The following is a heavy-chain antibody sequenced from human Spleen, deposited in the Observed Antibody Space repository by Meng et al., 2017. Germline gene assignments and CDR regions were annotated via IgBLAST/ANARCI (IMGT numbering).Heavy chain of an antibody. D-gene: IGHD3-10*01. V-gene: IGHV4-39*07. CDR3: ARDGSGSYPFYNYGMDV. CDR2: IYYSGST. Sequence: SETLSLTCTVSGGSISSSSYYWDWIRQPPGKGLEWIGSIYYSGSTYYNPSLKSRLTISVDTSKNQFSLKLSSVTAADTAVYYCARDGSGSYPFYNYGMDVWGQGTTVTVSS. CDR1: GGSISSSSYY. J-gene: IGHJ6*02.